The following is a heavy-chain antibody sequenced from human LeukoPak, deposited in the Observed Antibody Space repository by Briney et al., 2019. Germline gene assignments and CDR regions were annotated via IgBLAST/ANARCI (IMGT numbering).Heavy chain of an antibody. CDR1: GFTFSSYA. Sequence: PGRSLRLSCAASGFTFSSYAMSWVRQAPGKGLEWVSAISGSGGSTYYADSVKGRFTISRDNSKNTLYLQMNSLRAEDTAVYYCAKGDYYYDSSGYPFDYWGQGTLVTVSS. CDR3: AKGDYYYDSSGYPFDY. D-gene: IGHD3-22*01. CDR2: ISGSGGST. V-gene: IGHV3-23*01. J-gene: IGHJ4*02.